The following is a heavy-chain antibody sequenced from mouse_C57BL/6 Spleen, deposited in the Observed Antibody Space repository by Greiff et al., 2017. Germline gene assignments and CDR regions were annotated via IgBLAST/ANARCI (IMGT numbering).Heavy chain of an antibody. CDR1: GYTFTDYY. J-gene: IGHJ2*01. Sequence: VQLQQSGPELVKPGASVKISCKASGYTFTDYYINWVKQRPGQGLEWIGWIFPGSGSTYYNEKFKGKATLTVDKSSRTAYMLLSSLTSEDSAVYLCAGGGPRQLRLNYFDYGGQGTTLTVSS. V-gene: IGHV1-75*01. D-gene: IGHD3-2*02. CDR2: IFPGSGST. CDR3: AGGGPRQLRLNYFDY.